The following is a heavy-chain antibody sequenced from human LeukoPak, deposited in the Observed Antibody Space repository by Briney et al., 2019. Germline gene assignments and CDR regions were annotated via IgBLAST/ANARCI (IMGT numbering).Heavy chain of an antibody. D-gene: IGHD3-9*01. J-gene: IGHJ4*02. V-gene: IGHV1-2*02. Sequence: ASVKVSCKAPGYTFTGYYMHWVRQAPGQGLEWMGWINPNSGGTNYAQKFQGRVTMTRDTSISTAYMELSRLRSDDTAVYYCASDYDILTGYDYWGQGTLVTVSS. CDR3: ASDYDILTGYDY. CDR1: GYTFTGYY. CDR2: INPNSGGT.